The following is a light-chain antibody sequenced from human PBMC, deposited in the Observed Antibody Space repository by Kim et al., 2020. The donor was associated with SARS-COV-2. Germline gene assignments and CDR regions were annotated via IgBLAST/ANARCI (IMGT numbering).Light chain of an antibody. CDR1: SSDVGGYNY. CDR2: DVS. Sequence: GQSITISCTGTSSDVGGYNYVSWYQQHPGKAPKLVIYDVSKRPSGVSNRFSGSKSGNTASLTIYGLQAEDEADYYCTSYTSSSTWVFGGGTQLTVL. CDR3: TSYTSSSTWV. V-gene: IGLV2-14*04. J-gene: IGLJ3*02.